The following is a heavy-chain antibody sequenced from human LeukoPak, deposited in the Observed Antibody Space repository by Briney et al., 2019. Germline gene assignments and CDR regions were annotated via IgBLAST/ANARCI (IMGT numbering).Heavy chain of an antibody. CDR1: SGSISNYY. D-gene: IGHD3-22*01. V-gene: IGHV4-59*01. CDR3: ARSFPYYYDTSAYYHYYYFDY. CDR2: IYYSGSP. J-gene: IGHJ4*02. Sequence: SETLSLTCSVSSGSISNYYWSWIRQPPGKGLEWIGYIYYSGSPNYNPSLKSRVTISVDTSKNQFSLRLSSVTGADTAVYYCARSFPYYYDTSAYYHYYYFDYWGQGTLVTVSS.